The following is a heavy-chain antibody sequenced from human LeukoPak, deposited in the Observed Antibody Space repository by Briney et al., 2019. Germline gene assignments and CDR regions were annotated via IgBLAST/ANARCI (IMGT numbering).Heavy chain of an antibody. D-gene: IGHD1-26*01. CDR2: IYYSGST. J-gene: IGHJ4*02. Sequence: PSETLSLTCTVSGGSINNDNYYWSWIRQPPGEGLEWIGYIYYSGSTYYNPSLKNRVALSIDTSKNQFSLKLSSVTAADTAVYYCAREGSYYFDYWGQGTLVTVSS. CDR1: GGSINNDNYY. V-gene: IGHV4-30-4*01. CDR3: AREGSYYFDY.